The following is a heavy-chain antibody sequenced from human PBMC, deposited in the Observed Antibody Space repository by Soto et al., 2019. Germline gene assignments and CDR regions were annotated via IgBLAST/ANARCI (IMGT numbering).Heavy chain of an antibody. V-gene: IGHV4-39*07. CDR3: ARVCGGDCHNGMEV. D-gene: IGHD2-21*02. J-gene: IGHJ6*02. Sequence: SETLSLTCTVSGDSITSNSYFWAWIRQPPGKGLEWIGSIYYSGSTYYNPSLKSRVTISLDTSKNQFSLKLSSVTAADTAAYYCARVCGGDCHNGMEVWGQGTTVTVSS. CDR1: GDSITSNSYF. CDR2: IYYSGST.